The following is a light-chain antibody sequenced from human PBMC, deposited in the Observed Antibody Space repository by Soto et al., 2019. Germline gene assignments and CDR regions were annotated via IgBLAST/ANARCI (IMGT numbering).Light chain of an antibody. CDR3: QQIFNTLT. V-gene: IGKV1-39*01. CDR2: SAS. CDR1: QSISTY. Sequence: DIQMTQSPSSLSASVGDRVTITCRASQSISTYVSWYQHRPGKAPKLLIYSASTLQSGVPPRFSGSGSGTDFTLTISSLQPEDFATYYCQQIFNTLTFVGGTKVEIE. J-gene: IGKJ4*01.